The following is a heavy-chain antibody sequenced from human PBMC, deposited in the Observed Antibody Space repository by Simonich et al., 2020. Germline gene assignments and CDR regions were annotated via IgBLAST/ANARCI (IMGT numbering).Heavy chain of an antibody. Sequence: QVQLQQGGAGLLKPSEPLSPTCAGYGGSCRGYYWSLIPHPPGKGRVWMGDIKHSGSTNYTPALKSPVPISIATSKHQFSLRLSSVAAADTAVYYCARGLRVAAAGTAFQHWGHGTLVTVSS. CDR3: ARGLRVAAAGTAFQH. J-gene: IGHJ1*01. CDR2: IKHSGST. V-gene: IGHV4-34*01. D-gene: IGHD6-13*01. CDR1: GGSCRGYY.